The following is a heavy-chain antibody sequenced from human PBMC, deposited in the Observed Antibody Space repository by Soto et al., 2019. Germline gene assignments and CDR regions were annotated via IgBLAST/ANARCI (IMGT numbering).Heavy chain of an antibody. CDR1: GATFSSYA. J-gene: IGHJ4*02. CDR3: VLDVYNYGVFDY. V-gene: IGHV1-69*12. CDR2: INPIVGTA. D-gene: IGHD3-16*01. Sequence: QVQLVQSGAEVKKPGSSVKVSCKASGATFSSYAISGVRQAPGQVLAWRGGINPIVGTANYAQKSQGRVTINADESTSTAYMELSSLRSQDTAVYYCVLDVYNYGVFDYWGEGTLVTVSS.